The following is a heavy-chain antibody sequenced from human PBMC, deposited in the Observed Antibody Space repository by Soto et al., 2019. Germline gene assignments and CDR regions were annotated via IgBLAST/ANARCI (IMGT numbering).Heavy chain of an antibody. CDR1: GGSFSGYY. D-gene: IGHD6-6*01. CDR3: ARAVRSSSGDYYYGMDV. V-gene: IGHV4-34*01. Sequence: SETLSLTCAVYGGSFSGYYWSWIRQPPGKGLEWIGEINHSGSTNYNPSLKSRVTISVDTSKNQFSLKLSSVTAADTAVYYCARAVRSSSGDYYYGMDVWGQGTTVTVS. CDR2: INHSGST. J-gene: IGHJ6*02.